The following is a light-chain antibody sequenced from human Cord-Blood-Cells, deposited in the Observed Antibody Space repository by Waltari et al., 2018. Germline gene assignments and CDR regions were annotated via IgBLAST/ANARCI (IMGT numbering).Light chain of an antibody. CDR2: GAS. CDR1: QSVRRT. Sequence: EIVMTQSPATLSVSPGERATLPCRASQSVRRTLAWYQQKPGQAPRLLIYGASTRATGIPARFSGSGSGTEFTLTISSLQSEDFAVYYCQQYNNWPPWTFGQGTKVEIK. V-gene: IGKV3-15*01. J-gene: IGKJ1*01. CDR3: QQYNNWPPWT.